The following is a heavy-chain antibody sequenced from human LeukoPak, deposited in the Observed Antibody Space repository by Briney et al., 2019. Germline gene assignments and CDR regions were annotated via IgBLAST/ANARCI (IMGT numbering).Heavy chain of an antibody. V-gene: IGHV3-23*01. J-gene: IGHJ4*02. CDR1: GFTFSNYV. D-gene: IGHD3-22*01. CDR2: ISGSGSTT. CDR3: AKRIGGHYCYDY. Sequence: GGSLRLSCAAPGFTFSNYVMNWVRQAPGKGLEWVSAISGSGSTTYYADSVKGRFTISKDNSKNTLYLQMNSLKAEDTAVYYCAKRIGGHYCYDYWGQGPLVTVSS.